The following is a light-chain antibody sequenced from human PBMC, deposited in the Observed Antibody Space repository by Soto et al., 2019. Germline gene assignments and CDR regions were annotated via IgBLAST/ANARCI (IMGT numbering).Light chain of an antibody. J-gene: IGLJ1*01. Sequence: QSALTQPASVSGSPGQSITISCTGTSSDVGGSNYVSWYQQHPGKALKLMIYDVSNRPSGVSTRFSGSRSGNTASLTISGLQSEDEADYFCSSYTGSSTYVFGTWTKLTVL. CDR1: SSDVGGSNY. CDR3: SSYTGSSTYV. V-gene: IGLV2-14*01. CDR2: DVS.